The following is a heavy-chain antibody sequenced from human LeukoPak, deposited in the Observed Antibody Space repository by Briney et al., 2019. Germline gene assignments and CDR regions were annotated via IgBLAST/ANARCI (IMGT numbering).Heavy chain of an antibody. CDR2: ISVWSNYI. J-gene: IGHJ4*02. CDR1: GYTFSSFS. Sequence: PGGSLRLSCVASGYTFSSFSINWVRQAPGKGLEWVSSISVWSNYIYYADSVRGRFSISRDDARNSLYLQMDSLRGDDTAVYYCARLRGNSDSSGYYYYYDYWGQGTLVTVSS. V-gene: IGHV3-21*01. CDR3: ARLRGNSDSSGYYYYYDY. D-gene: IGHD3-22*01.